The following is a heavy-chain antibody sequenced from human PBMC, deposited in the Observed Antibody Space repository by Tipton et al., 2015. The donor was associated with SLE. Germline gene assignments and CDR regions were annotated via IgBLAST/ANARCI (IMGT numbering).Heavy chain of an antibody. CDR3: ARGPEDTIFGVVIMMAFDI. J-gene: IGHJ3*02. CDR2: IYYSGST. D-gene: IGHD3-3*01. V-gene: IGHV4-39*07. CDR1: GYSISSSSYY. Sequence: TLSLTCAVSGYSISSSSYYWGWIRQPPGKGLEWIGSIYYSGSTYYNPSLKSRVTISVDTSKNQFSLKLSSVTAADTAVYYCARGPEDTIFGVVIMMAFDIWGQRTMVTVSS.